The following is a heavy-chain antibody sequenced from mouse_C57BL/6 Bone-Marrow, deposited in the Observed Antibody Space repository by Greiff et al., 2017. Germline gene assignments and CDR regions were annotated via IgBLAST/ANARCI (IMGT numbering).Heavy chain of an antibody. CDR3: ASGGSSYGDY. Sequence: VQLQQSGPVLVKPGASVKMSCKASGYTFTDYYMNWVKQSHGKSLEWIGVINPYNGGTSYNQKFKGKATLTVDKSSSTAYMELNSLTSEDSAVYYCASGGSSYGDYWGQGTTLTVSS. CDR1: GYTFTDYY. J-gene: IGHJ2*01. V-gene: IGHV1-19*01. D-gene: IGHD1-1*01. CDR2: INPYNGGT.